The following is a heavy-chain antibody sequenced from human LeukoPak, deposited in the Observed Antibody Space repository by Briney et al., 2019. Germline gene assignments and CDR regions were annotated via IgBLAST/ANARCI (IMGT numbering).Heavy chain of an antibody. CDR2: ISSPSSYI. CDR1: GFTFSTYS. CDR3: ARDRGIQTFDH. D-gene: IGHD5-18*01. J-gene: IGHJ4*02. Sequence: PGGSLRLSCAASGFTFSTYSMHWVRQAPGKGLEWVSSISSPSSYIYYADSVKGRFTISRDNAKNSLYLQMNSLRAEDTAVYYCARDRGIQTFDHWGQGTLVTVSS. V-gene: IGHV3-21*01.